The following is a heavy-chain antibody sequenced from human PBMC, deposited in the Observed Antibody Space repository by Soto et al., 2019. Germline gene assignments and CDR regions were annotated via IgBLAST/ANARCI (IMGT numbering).Heavy chain of an antibody. D-gene: IGHD3-22*01. J-gene: IGHJ5*02. CDR1: GGSFSGYY. Sequence: QVHLQQWGAGVLKPSETLSLTCAVYGGSFSGYYWSWIRQPPGKGLEWIGEINHSGSTNYNPSLKSRVTISVDTSKNQLSLKLSSVTAADTAVYYCARERHSSSYEYNWFDPWGQGTLVTVSS. V-gene: IGHV4-34*01. CDR3: ARERHSSSYEYNWFDP. CDR2: INHSGST.